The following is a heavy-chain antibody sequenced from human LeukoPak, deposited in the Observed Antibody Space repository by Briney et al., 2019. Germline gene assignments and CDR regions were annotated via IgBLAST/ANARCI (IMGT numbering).Heavy chain of an antibody. Sequence: PGGSLRLSCAASGFTFSSYAMHWVRQAPGKGLEWVAVISYDGSNKYYADSVKGRFTISRDNSKNTLYLQMNSLRAEDTAVYYCARELDSIPYYFDYWGQGTLVTVSS. CDR2: ISYDGSNK. J-gene: IGHJ4*02. D-gene: IGHD2-2*03. CDR3: ARELDSIPYYFDY. CDR1: GFTFSSYA. V-gene: IGHV3-30-3*01.